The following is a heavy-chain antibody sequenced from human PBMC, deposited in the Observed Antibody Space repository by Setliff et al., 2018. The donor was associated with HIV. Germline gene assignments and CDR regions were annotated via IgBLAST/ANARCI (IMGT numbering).Heavy chain of an antibody. D-gene: IGHD1-26*01. Sequence: ASVKVSCKASGYTFTSYGITWVRQAPGQGLDRMGWISAYNGNTNYAQKFQGRVSITRDTSASTAYMELSSLRSEDTAVYYCARVSGLSGELLYFDYWGLGTLVTVSS. V-gene: IGHV1-18*01. CDR1: GYTFTSYG. CDR2: ISAYNGNT. J-gene: IGHJ4*02. CDR3: ARVSGLSGELLYFDY.